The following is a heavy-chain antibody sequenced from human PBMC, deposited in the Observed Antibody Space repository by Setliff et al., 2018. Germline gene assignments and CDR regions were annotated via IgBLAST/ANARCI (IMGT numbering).Heavy chain of an antibody. CDR3: ARQATDY. CDR2: IWYDGSNK. V-gene: IGHV3-33*01. CDR1: GFTFNNFA. Sequence: QPGGSLRLSCAASGFTFNNFAMHWVRQAPGKGLEWVAVIWYDGSNKYYADSVKGRFTISRDNSKNTLYLQMNSLRAEDTALYYCARQATDYWGQGTLVTVSS. J-gene: IGHJ4*02.